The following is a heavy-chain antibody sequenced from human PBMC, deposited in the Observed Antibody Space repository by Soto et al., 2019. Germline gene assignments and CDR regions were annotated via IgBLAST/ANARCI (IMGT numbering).Heavy chain of an antibody. CDR2: IAYDGSNK. Sequence: QVQLVESGGGVVQPGRSLGLSCAASAFTFSTYGMHWVRQAPGKGLEWVAIIAYDGSNKYYADSVNGRFTITRDNSKNTLYLQMNSLRVEEPAVYYCARHGDSRGIDYWGQGTLVTVSS. D-gene: IGHD3-16*01. V-gene: IGHV3-30*03. CDR1: AFTFSTYG. CDR3: ARHGDSRGIDY. J-gene: IGHJ4*02.